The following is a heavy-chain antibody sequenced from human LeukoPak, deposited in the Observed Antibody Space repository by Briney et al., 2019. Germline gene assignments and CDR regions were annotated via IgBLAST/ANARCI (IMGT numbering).Heavy chain of an antibody. V-gene: IGHV1-18*04. Sequence: GASVKVSCKASGYTFTSYGISWVRQAPGQGLEWRGWISAYNGNTNDAQKLQGRVTMTTDTSTSTAYMELRSLRSDDTAVYYCARGGHGITMVRGDFDYWGRGTLVTVSS. J-gene: IGHJ4*02. CDR2: ISAYNGNT. CDR1: GYTFTSYG. CDR3: ARGGHGITMVRGDFDY. D-gene: IGHD3-10*01.